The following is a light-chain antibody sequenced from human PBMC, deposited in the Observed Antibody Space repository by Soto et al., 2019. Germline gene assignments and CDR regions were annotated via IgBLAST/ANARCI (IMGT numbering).Light chain of an antibody. CDR2: DAS. J-gene: IGKJ4*01. CDR3: QQYDNYPLT. V-gene: IGKV1-5*01. Sequence: DIQMTQSPATLSASVGDRVTITCRAGQSVRSWLAWYQQKPGTAPKLLIFDASRLESGVPSRFSGSASGTEFTLTISSLQPDDFATYYCQQYDNYPLTFGGGTKVEIK. CDR1: QSVRSW.